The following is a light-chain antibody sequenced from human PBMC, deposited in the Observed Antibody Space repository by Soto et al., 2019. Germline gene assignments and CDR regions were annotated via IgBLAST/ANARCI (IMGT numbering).Light chain of an antibody. CDR1: QSLSKS. Sequence: EIVLTQSPATLSLSPGERATLSCRASQSLSKSLVWYQQKPGQAPRLLIYDAVNRATGIPARFSGSGSGTDFTLTIGSLEPEDSGVYYCQQRINWPLTFGGGTKV. CDR2: DAV. CDR3: QQRINWPLT. J-gene: IGKJ4*01. V-gene: IGKV3-11*01.